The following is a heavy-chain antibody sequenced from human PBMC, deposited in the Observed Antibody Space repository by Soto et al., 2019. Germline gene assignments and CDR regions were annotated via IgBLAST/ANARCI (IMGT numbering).Heavy chain of an antibody. CDR1: GGSISSGGYS. CDR3: AAATYFYDSSGYYPFDY. V-gene: IGHV4-30-2*01. CDR2: IYHSGGT. J-gene: IGHJ4*02. D-gene: IGHD3-22*01. Sequence: PSETLSLTCAVSGGSISSGGYSWSWIRQPPGKGLEWIGYIYHSGGTYYNPSLKSRVTISVDTSKNQFSLKLSSVTAADTAVYYCAAATYFYDSSGYYPFDYWGQGTLVTVS.